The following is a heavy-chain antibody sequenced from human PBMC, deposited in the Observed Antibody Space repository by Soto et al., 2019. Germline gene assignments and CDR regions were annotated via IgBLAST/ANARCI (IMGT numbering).Heavy chain of an antibody. CDR1: GYSFTGYW. CDR3: AAGSRDGMDV. CDR2: IDPSDSYT. Sequence: GESLKISCKSPGYSFTGYWISWVRQMPGKGLEWMGRIDPSDSYTNYSPSFQGHVTISADKSISTAYLQWSSLKASDTAMYYCAAGSRDGMDVWGQGTTVTVSS. V-gene: IGHV5-10-1*01. D-gene: IGHD3-10*01. J-gene: IGHJ6*02.